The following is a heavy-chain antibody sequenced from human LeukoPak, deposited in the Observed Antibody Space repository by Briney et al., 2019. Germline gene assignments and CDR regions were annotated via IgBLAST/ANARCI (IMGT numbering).Heavy chain of an antibody. V-gene: IGHV3-30*02. J-gene: IGHJ4*02. CDR1: GFTFSTYG. Sequence: GGSLRLSCEASGFTFSTYGMHWVRQAPGKGLEWVAVIWYDGSNKNYADSVKGRFTISRDNSKNTLYLQMNSLRAEDTAVYYCAKRDTSGWPPVGLGYWGQGTLVTVSS. CDR3: AKRDTSGWPPVGLGY. D-gene: IGHD6-19*01. CDR2: IWYDGSNK.